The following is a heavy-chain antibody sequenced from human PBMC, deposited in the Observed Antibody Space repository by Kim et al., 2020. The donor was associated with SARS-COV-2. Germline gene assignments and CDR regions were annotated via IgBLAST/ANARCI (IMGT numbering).Heavy chain of an antibody. CDR3: ARPVSTTVVTPV. V-gene: IGHV4-39*01. J-gene: IGHJ4*02. CDR1: GGSISSSSYY. Sequence: SETLSLTCTVSGGSISSSSYYWGWIRQPPGKGLEWIGSIYYSGSTYYNPSLKSRVTISVDTSKNQFSLKLSSVTAADTAVYYCARPVSTTVVTPVWGQGTLVTVSS. CDR2: IYYSGST. D-gene: IGHD4-17*01.